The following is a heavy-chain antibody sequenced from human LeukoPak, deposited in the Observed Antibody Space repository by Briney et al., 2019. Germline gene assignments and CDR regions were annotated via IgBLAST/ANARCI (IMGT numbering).Heavy chain of an antibody. V-gene: IGHV5-51*01. Sequence: GESLKISCKGSGYTFTNYWIGWVRQMPGKGLEWMGIIYPGNSEIRYSPSFQGQVTISADKSISTAYLQWSSLKASDTAMYCCAKLGYCSADTCYSYSDYWGQGTLVTVSS. CDR3: AKLGYCSADTCYSYSDY. CDR2: IYPGNSEI. D-gene: IGHD2-15*01. CDR1: GYTFTNYW. J-gene: IGHJ4*02.